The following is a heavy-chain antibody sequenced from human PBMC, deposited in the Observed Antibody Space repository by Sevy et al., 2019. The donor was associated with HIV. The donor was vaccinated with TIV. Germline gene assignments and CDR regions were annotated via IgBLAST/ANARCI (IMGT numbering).Heavy chain of an antibody. J-gene: IGHJ6*02. Sequence: GGSLRLSCAASGFTFSDYYMSWIRQAPGKGLEWVSYISSSGSTIYYADSVKGRFTISRDNAKNSLCLQMNSLRAEDTAVYYCARDSPLVQAAACKGAYGMDVWGQGTTVTVSS. CDR3: ARDSPLVQAAACKGAYGMDV. V-gene: IGHV3-11*01. D-gene: IGHD6-13*01. CDR2: ISSSGSTI. CDR1: GFTFSDYY.